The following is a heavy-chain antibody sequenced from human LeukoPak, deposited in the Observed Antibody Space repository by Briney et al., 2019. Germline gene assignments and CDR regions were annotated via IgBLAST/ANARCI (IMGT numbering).Heavy chain of an antibody. CDR3: ARDLRPGVAVAGSPVGY. V-gene: IGHV1-69*01. CDR1: GGTFSSYA. J-gene: IGHJ4*02. Sequence: ASVKVSCKASGGTFSSYAISWVRQAPGQGLEWMGGIIPIFGTANYAQKFQGRVTITADESTSTPYMELSSLRSEDTAVYYCARDLRPGVAVAGSPVGYWGQGTLVTVSS. D-gene: IGHD6-19*01. CDR2: IIPIFGTA.